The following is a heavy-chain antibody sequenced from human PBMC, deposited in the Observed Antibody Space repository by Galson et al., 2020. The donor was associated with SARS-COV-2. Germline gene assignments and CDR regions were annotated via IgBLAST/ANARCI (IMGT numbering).Heavy chain of an antibody. J-gene: IGHJ4*02. CDR1: GFTFSSYW. CDR2: IKQDGSEK. D-gene: IGHD1-26*01. Sequence: GESLKISCAASGFTFSSYWMSWVRQAPGKGLEWVANIKQDGSEKYYVDSVKGRFTISRDNAKNSLYLQMNSLRAEDTAVYYCAREGSLGYFDYWGQGTLVTVSS. CDR3: AREGSLGYFDY. V-gene: IGHV3-7*03.